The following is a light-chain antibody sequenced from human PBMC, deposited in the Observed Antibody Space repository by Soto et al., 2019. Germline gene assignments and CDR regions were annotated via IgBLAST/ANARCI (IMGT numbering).Light chain of an antibody. J-gene: IGKJ1*01. CDR2: DAS. V-gene: IGKV1-5*01. CDR1: QNIGSR. Sequence: DIQMTQSPSTLSASVGDRVAITCRASQNIGSRLAWYQKKPDEAPKLLIYDASSLESGVPLRFGGSGSGTDFTLIISSLQPDDCATYHCQQANSFPWTFGQGTKVEIK. CDR3: QQANSFPWT.